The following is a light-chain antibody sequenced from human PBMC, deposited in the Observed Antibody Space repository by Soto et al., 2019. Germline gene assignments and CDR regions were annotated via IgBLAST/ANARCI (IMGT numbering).Light chain of an antibody. Sequence: QSVLTQPPSASGSPGQSVTISCTGTSSDLGGYNYVSWYQQHPGKAPKLMIYEVSKRPSGVPDRFSGSKSGNTASLTVSGLQAEDEAYYYCSSYAGSNIGVFGTGTKLTVL. CDR1: SSDLGGYNY. V-gene: IGLV2-8*01. CDR3: SSYAGSNIGV. J-gene: IGLJ1*01. CDR2: EVS.